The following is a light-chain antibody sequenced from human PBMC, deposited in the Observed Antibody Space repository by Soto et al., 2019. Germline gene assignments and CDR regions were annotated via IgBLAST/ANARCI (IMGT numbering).Light chain of an antibody. J-gene: IGKJ1*01. CDR2: DAS. CDR1: QSISSD. CDR3: QQYNDWPGT. V-gene: IGKV3-15*01. Sequence: EIVITQPPATLSVSPGERATLSCRASQSISSDLAWYQQKPGQAPRLLIYDASTRATGTPARFSGSESGTEFTLTISSLQSEDFAVYYCQQYNDWPGTFGQGTKVDIK.